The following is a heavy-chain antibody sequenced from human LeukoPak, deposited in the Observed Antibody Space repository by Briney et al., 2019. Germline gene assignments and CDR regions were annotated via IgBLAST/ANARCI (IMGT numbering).Heavy chain of an antibody. V-gene: IGHV3-30*18. CDR1: GFTFRS. Sequence: GGSLRLSCGGSGFTFRSMHWVRQAPGKGLEWVAVVSFDGSNTYYGDSVKGRFTISRDISKNTVYLQMSSLRAEDAAVYYCAKALIEGSTGFDPWGQGTLVTVSS. J-gene: IGHJ5*02. CDR2: VSFDGSNT. CDR3: AKALIEGSTGFDP. D-gene: IGHD5/OR15-5a*01.